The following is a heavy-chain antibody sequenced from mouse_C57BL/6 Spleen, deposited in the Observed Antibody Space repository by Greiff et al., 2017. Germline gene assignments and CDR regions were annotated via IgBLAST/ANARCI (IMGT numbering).Heavy chain of an antibody. Sequence: QVQLQQSGPELVKPGASVKISCKASGYTFTDYYINWVKQRPGQGLEWIGWIFPGSGSTYYNEKFKGKATLTVDKSSSTAYMLLSSLTSEDSAVYFCANPFYGSSHYYAMDYWGQGTSVTVSS. CDR3: ANPFYGSSHYYAMDY. CDR2: IFPGSGST. J-gene: IGHJ4*01. CDR1: GYTFTDYY. V-gene: IGHV1-75*01. D-gene: IGHD1-1*01.